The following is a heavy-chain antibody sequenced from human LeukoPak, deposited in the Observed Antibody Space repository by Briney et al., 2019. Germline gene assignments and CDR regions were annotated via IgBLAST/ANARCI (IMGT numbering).Heavy chain of an antibody. CDR3: ARDMYLDY. V-gene: IGHV3-33*01. CDR1: GFNFGSDA. Sequence: SGGSLRLSCTASGFNFGSDAMHWVRQAPGKGLEWVAFIWSDGSNDHYADSVKGRFTISRDNSKNTVCLQMNSLRVEDTAVYYCARDMYLDYWGQGTLVTVSS. J-gene: IGHJ4*02. D-gene: IGHD2-8*01. CDR2: IWSDGSND.